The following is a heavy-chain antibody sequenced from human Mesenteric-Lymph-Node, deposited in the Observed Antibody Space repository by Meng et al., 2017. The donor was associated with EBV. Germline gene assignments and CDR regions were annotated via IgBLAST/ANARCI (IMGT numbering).Heavy chain of an antibody. CDR3: VRSRRLFDWLPVQPS. CDR2: ISVFNGDT. J-gene: IGHJ5*02. CDR1: GYPFASYG. D-gene: IGHD3-9*01. Sequence: QVRLVQSGAEVKKPGGSVKVSCKVFGYPFASYGISWVRQAPGQGLEWMGWISVFNGDTNYAQNFQGRLTLTTDTSTATAYMELRSLRSDDTAVYYCVRSRRLFDWLPVQPSWGQGTLVTVSS. V-gene: IGHV1-18*01.